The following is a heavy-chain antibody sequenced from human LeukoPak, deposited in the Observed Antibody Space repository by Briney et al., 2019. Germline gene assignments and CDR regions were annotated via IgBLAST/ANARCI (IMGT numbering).Heavy chain of an antibody. CDR1: GYTFTGYN. CDR3: ARVSPSGSRAFDY. Sequence: GASVKVSCKASGYTFTGYNIHWVRQAPGQGLERMAWINPNSGGTDYAQKFQGRVTMTRDTSNTTAYMELSSLRSDDTAVYYCARVSPSGSRAFDYWGQGTLVTVSS. D-gene: IGHD3-10*01. V-gene: IGHV1-2*02. CDR2: INPNSGGT. J-gene: IGHJ4*02.